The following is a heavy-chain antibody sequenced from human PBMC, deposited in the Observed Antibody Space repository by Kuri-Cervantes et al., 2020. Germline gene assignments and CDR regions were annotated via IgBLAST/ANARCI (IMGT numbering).Heavy chain of an antibody. Sequence: GGSLRLSCAASGFTFSGYAMHWVRQAPGKGLQWVAVISYDGSNKYYADSVKGRFTISRDNSKNTLYLQMNSLRAEDTAMYYCTTDYSRCSGGSCYSVVWGQGTLVTVSS. CDR1: GFTFSGYA. D-gene: IGHD2-15*01. V-gene: IGHV3-30-3*01. CDR3: TTDYSRCSGGSCYSVV. J-gene: IGHJ4*02. CDR2: ISYDGSNK.